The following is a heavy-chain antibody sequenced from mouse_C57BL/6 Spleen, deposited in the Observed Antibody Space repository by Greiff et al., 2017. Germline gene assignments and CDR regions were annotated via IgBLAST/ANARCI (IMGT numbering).Heavy chain of an antibody. CDR3: ARRGRLPGFAY. Sequence: VQLQQSGPELVKPGASVKIPCKASGYTFTDYNMDWVKQSHGKSLEWIGDINPNNGGTIYNQKFKGKATLTVDKSSSTAYMELRSLTSEDTAVYYCARRGRLPGFAYWGQGTLVTVSA. D-gene: IGHD2-4*01. CDR1: GYTFTDYN. V-gene: IGHV1-18*01. CDR2: INPNNGGT. J-gene: IGHJ3*01.